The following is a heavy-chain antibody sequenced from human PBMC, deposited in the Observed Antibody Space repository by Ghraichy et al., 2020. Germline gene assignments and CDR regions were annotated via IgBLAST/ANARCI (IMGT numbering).Heavy chain of an antibody. CDR3: ARMIVVSASDIFDI. D-gene: IGHD3-22*01. J-gene: IGHJ3*02. V-gene: IGHV4-59*01. CDR2: IYYSGNT. Sequence: SETLSLTCTVSGGSINNYYWSWIRQPPGQGLEWIAYIYYSGNTNYNPSLKSRVTISVDSSKTHFSLKLTSVSAADTAVYYGARMIVVSASDIFDIWGQGTLVTVSS. CDR1: GGSINNYY.